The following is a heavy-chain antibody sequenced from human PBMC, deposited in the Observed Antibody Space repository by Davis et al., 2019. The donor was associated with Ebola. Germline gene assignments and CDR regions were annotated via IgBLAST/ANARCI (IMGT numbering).Heavy chain of an antibody. V-gene: IGHV1-69*06. CDR1: GGTFSSYA. J-gene: IGHJ3*02. Sequence: AASVKVSCKASGGTFSSYAISWVRQAPGQGLEWMGGIIPIFGTANYAQKFQSRVTITADKSTSTAYMELSSLRSEDTAVYYCARGDITIFGVVIIWDIWGQGTMVTVSS. CDR2: IIPIFGTA. D-gene: IGHD3-3*01. CDR3: ARGDITIFGVVIIWDI.